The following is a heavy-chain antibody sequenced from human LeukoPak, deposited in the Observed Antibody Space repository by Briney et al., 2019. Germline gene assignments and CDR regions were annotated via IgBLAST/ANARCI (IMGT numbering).Heavy chain of an antibody. D-gene: IGHD1-1*01. V-gene: IGHV3-23*01. CDR2: ISGNGDTT. CDR1: GFTFSSYA. J-gene: IGHJ4*02. Sequence: QPGGSLRLSCAASGFTFSSYAMIWVRQAPGKGLEWVSVISGNGDTTYYADSVKGRFTISRDNSRNTVYLQMNSLRGDDTAVCYCVKDVNWSTYWGQGTLVTVSS. CDR3: VKDVNWSTY.